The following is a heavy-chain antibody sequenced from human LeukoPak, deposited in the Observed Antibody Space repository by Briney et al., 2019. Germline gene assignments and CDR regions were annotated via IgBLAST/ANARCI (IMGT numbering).Heavy chain of an antibody. CDR3: AIDMDTAMVFYMDV. CDR1: GGTFSSYA. D-gene: IGHD5-18*01. J-gene: IGHJ6*03. CDR2: IIPIFGTA. V-gene: IGHV1-69*06. Sequence: GASVKVSCKASGGTFSSYAISWVRQAPGQGLEWMGGIIPIFGTANYAQKFQGRVTITADKSTSTAYMELSSLRSEDTAVYYCAIDMDTAMVFYMDVWAKGPRSPSP.